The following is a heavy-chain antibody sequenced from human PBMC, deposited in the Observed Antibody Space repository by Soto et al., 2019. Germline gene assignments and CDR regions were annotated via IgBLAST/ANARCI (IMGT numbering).Heavy chain of an antibody. J-gene: IGHJ4*02. CDR2: VSTNNADT. Sequence: EASVKVSCKTSGYHFTAYGLAWLRQAPGQRPEWMGWVSTNNADTNYAEKFQGRVTMTEDTSTDTAYMELSSLRSEDTAVYYCATGGWYYDSSGYPNRDFDYWGQGTLVTVSS. V-gene: IGHV1-18*01. CDR1: GYHFTAYG. D-gene: IGHD3-22*01. CDR3: ATGGWYYDSSGYPNRDFDY.